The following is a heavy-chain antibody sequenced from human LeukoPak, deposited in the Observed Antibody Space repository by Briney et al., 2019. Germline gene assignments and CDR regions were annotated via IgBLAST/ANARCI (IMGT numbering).Heavy chain of an antibody. CDR2: ISYDGSNK. Sequence: PGRSLRLSCAASGFTFSSYDMHWVRQAPGKGLEWVAVISYDGSNKYYADSVKGRFTISSDNSKNTLYLQMNSLRAEDTAVYYCVQGGAYSYGYFDYWGQGTLVTVSS. CDR1: GFTFSSYD. CDR3: VQGGAYSYGYFDY. D-gene: IGHD5-18*01. J-gene: IGHJ4*02. V-gene: IGHV3-30*03.